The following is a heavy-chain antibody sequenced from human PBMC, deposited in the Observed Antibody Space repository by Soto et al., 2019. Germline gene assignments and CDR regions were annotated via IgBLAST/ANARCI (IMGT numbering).Heavy chain of an antibody. CDR1: GFTVSSNY. Sequence: GGSLRLSCAASGFTVSSNYMSWVRQAPGKGLEWVSVIYSGGSTYYADSVKGRFTISRDNSKNTLYLQMNSLRAEDTAVYYCAREEEYYYDSSGYYYFDYWGQGTLVTVSS. CDR3: AREEEYYYDSSGYYYFDY. J-gene: IGHJ4*02. V-gene: IGHV3-66*01. D-gene: IGHD3-22*01. CDR2: IYSGGST.